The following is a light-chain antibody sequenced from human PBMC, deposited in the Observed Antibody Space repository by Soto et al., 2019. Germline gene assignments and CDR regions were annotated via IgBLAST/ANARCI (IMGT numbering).Light chain of an antibody. Sequence: EIVLTQSPGSLSLSPGESSTLSCGASQSVSSSYLAWYQQKPGQAPRLLIYDTSNRATGIPARFSGSGSGTDFTLTISSLEPEDFAVYYCHQRKSWPRTFGQGTKVDI. J-gene: IGKJ1*01. V-gene: IGKV3D-20*02. CDR3: HQRKSWPRT. CDR2: DTS. CDR1: QSVSSSY.